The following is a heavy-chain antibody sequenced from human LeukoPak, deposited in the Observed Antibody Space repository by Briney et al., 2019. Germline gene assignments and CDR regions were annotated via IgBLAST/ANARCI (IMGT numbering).Heavy chain of an antibody. Sequence: GGSLRLSCAASGFTFSDYYMTWVRQAPGKGLEWVSVIYSGGSTYYADSVKGRFTISRDNSKNTLYLQMNSLRAEDTAVYFCARGGNSAHFDYWGQGTLVTVSS. J-gene: IGHJ4*02. CDR2: IYSGGST. D-gene: IGHD4-23*01. V-gene: IGHV3-66*01. CDR3: ARGGNSAHFDY. CDR1: GFTFSDYY.